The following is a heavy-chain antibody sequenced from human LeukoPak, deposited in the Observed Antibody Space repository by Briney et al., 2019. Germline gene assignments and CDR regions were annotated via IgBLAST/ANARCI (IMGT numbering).Heavy chain of an antibody. CDR1: GYTFTCYY. CDR3: ARTSHYDILTGYLVYYFDY. J-gene: IGHJ4*02. CDR2: INPNSGGT. V-gene: IGHV1-2*06. Sequence: ASVKVSCKASGYTFTCYYMHWVRQAPGQGLGWMGRINPNSGGTNYAQKFQGRVTMTRDTSISTAYMELSRLRSDDTAVYYCARTSHYDILTGYLVYYFDYWGQGTLVTVSS. D-gene: IGHD3-9*01.